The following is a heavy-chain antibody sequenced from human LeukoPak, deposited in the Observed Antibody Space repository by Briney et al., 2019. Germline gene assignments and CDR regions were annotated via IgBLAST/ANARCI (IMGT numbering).Heavy chain of an antibody. CDR3: AKDGAEYSSSSKYFQH. V-gene: IGHV3-23*01. Sequence: GGSLRLSCGASGFTFSTYAMSWVRQAPGKGLEWVAGISGSTGETYYADSVRGRFTISRDNSKNTVSLQMNSLRAGDTAVYYCAKDGAEYSSSSKYFQHWGQGTLVIVS. CDR2: ISGSTGET. CDR1: GFTFSTYA. J-gene: IGHJ1*01. D-gene: IGHD6-6*01.